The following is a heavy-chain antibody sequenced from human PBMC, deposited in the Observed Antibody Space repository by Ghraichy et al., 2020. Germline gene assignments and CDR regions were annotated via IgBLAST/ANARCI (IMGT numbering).Heavy chain of an antibody. V-gene: IGHV3-21*01. CDR3: ARGGMITFGGVIVIRDDAFDI. J-gene: IGHJ3*02. CDR2: ISSSSSYI. CDR1: GFTFSSYS. D-gene: IGHD3-16*02. Sequence: GSPRLSCAASGFTFSSYSMNWVRQAPGKGLEWVSSISSSSSYIYYADSVKGRFTISRDNAKNSLYLQMNSLRAEDTAVYYCARGGMITFGGVIVIRDDAFDIWGQGTMVTVSS.